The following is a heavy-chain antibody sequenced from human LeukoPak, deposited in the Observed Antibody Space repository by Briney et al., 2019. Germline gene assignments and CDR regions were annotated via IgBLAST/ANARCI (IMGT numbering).Heavy chain of an antibody. Sequence: SVKVSCKASGGTFSNYAISWVRQAPGQGLEWMGGIIPIFGTANYAQKFQGRVTITADESTSTAYMELSSLRSEDTAVYYCARVAYYDSSGYLTHRHNWFDPWGQGTLVTVSS. CDR2: IIPIFGTA. D-gene: IGHD3-22*01. CDR3: ARVAYYDSSGYLTHRHNWFDP. CDR1: GGTFSNYA. V-gene: IGHV1-69*01. J-gene: IGHJ5*02.